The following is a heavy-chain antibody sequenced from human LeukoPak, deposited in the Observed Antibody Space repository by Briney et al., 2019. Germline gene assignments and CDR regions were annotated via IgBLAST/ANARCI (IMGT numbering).Heavy chain of an antibody. D-gene: IGHD3-22*01. CDR3: ARPYDISASYYDY. CDR2: INPSGGMA. CDR1: GYTFTTYY. J-gene: IGHJ4*02. V-gene: IGHV1-46*01. Sequence: ASVKVSCKASGYTFTTYYIHWVRQAPGQGLEWMGIINPSGGMATYAQKFQGRVTMTRDTSTSTVYMELNSLRSEDTAVYYCARPYDISASYYDYWGQGTLVTVSS.